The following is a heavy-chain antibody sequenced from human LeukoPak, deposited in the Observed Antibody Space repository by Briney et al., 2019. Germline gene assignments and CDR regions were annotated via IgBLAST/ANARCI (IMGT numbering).Heavy chain of an antibody. J-gene: IGHJ4*02. CDR2: INQGGSVQ. CDR3: ARVEYSGWNLEY. D-gene: IGHD5-12*01. V-gene: IGHV3-7*01. CDR1: GFTFGDYA. Sequence: GGSLRLSCTTSGFTFGDYAMSWVRQAPGKGLEWVANINQGGSVQYYMDSVKGRFTISRDGAKNSLYVQMNSLRDEDTAVYYCARVEYSGWNLEYWGQGTLVTVSS.